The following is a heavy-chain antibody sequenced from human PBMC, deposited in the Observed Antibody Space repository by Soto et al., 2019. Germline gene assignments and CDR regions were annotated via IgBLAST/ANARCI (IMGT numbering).Heavy chain of an antibody. V-gene: IGHV4-34*01. Sequence: SETLSLTCAVYGGSFSGYYWSWIRQPPGKGLEWIGEINHSGSTNYNPSLKSRVTISVDTSKNQFSLKLSSVTAADTAVYYCARVKKQLVQGGYFDYWGQGTLVTVSS. CDR1: GGSFSGYY. CDR3: ARVKKQLVQGGYFDY. J-gene: IGHJ4*02. CDR2: INHSGST. D-gene: IGHD6-6*01.